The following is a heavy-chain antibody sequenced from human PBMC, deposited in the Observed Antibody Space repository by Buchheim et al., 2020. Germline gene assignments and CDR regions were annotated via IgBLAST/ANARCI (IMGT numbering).Heavy chain of an antibody. V-gene: IGHV3-7*01. Sequence: EVQLVESGGGLVQPGGSLRLSCAASGFTFSTYWMSWVRQAPGKGLESVSNIKQDGSEIYYVHSVRGRFTISRDNAKSSLYLQMNSLRAEDTAVYYCARGVMTFDIWGQGT. CDR1: GFTFSTYW. CDR2: IKQDGSEI. D-gene: IGHD2-8*01. CDR3: ARGVMTFDI. J-gene: IGHJ3*02.